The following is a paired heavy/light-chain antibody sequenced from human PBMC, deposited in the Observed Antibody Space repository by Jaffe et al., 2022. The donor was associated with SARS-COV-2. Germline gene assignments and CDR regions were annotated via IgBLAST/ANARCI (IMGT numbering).Heavy chain of an antibody. CDR3: ARDPTTAEQLGGWFDP. V-gene: IGHV4-34*01. CDR1: GGSFNDYH. D-gene: IGHD3-10*01. CDR2: IHHSGST. J-gene: IGHJ5*02. Sequence: QVQLQQWGAGLLKASETLSLTCAVYGGSFNDYHWSWIRQPPGKGLEWIARIHHSGSTNYNPSLKSRVTISVDTSKNQFSLKLTSVTAADTAVYFCARDPTTAEQLGGWFDPWGQGTVVTVSS.
Light chain of an antibody. CDR1: QSVLYSSNNKKY. J-gene: IGKJ2*01. V-gene: IGKV4-1*01. Sequence: DIVMTQSPDSLAVSLGERATINCKSSQSVLYSSNNKKYLAWYQQKPGQPPKLLIYWASTRESGVPDRFSGSGSGTDFTLTISSLQAEDVAVYYCQQYYITPFTFGQGTKLEIK. CDR2: WAS. CDR3: QQYYITPFT.